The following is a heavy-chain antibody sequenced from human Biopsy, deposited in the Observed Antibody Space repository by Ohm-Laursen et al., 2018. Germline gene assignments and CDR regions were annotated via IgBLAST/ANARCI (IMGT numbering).Heavy chain of an antibody. CDR3: AHGSGSYYKWDF. J-gene: IGHJ4*02. CDR2: IFDRGTT. CDR1: GDSISRSY. V-gene: IGHV4-59*08. Sequence: SDTLSLTCALSGDSISRSYWSWIRQSPGKGLEWVGHIFDRGTTNYNPSLKSRVTMPVDTSKKQFSLRMTSVTAADTAVYYCAHGSGSYYKWDFWGRGTLVTVSS. D-gene: IGHD3-10*01.